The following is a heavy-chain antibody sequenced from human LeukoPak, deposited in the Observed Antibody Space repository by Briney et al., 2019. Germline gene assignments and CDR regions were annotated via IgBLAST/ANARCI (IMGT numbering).Heavy chain of an antibody. J-gene: IGHJ3*02. CDR3: ARAGGGRAFDI. CDR2: IKQDGSDK. V-gene: IGHV3-7*01. CDR1: GFTFTKYW. D-gene: IGHD3-16*01. Sequence: GGSLRLSCAASGFTFTKYWMTWVRQAPGKGLEWVGNIKQDGSDKNYMDSVKGRFTISRDNTKNSVYLQMSSLRAEDTAVYYCARAGGGRAFDIWGQGTMVTVSS.